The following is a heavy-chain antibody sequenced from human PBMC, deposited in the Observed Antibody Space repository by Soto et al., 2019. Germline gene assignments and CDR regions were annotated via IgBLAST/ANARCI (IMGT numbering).Heavy chain of an antibody. D-gene: IGHD6-13*01. CDR1: GYTFTSYG. V-gene: IGHV1-18*01. J-gene: IGHJ4*02. CDR3: ARTPLSGSSSDLFDY. CDR2: ISAYNGNT. Sequence: QVQLVQSGAEVKKPGASVKVSCKASGYTFTSYGISWVRQAPGQGLEWMGWISAYNGNTNYAQKLQGRVTMTTDTSTRTAYMELRSLRSDDTAVYYCARTPLSGSSSDLFDYWGQGTLVTVSS.